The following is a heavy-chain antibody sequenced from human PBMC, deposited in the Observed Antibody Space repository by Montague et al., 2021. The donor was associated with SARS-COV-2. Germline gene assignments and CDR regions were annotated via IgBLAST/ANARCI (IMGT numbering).Heavy chain of an antibody. J-gene: IGHJ5*02. CDR3: ARDSHHSLLLWFGELPRQNWFDP. D-gene: IGHD3-10*01. CDR2: ISYDGSNK. Sequence: SLRLSCAASGFTFSSYAMHWVRQAPGKGLEWVAVISYDGSNKYYADSVKGRFTISRDNSKNTLYLQMNGLRAEDTAVYYCARDSHHSLLLWFGELPRQNWFDPWGQGTLVTVSS. CDR1: GFTFSSYA. V-gene: IGHV3-30-3*01.